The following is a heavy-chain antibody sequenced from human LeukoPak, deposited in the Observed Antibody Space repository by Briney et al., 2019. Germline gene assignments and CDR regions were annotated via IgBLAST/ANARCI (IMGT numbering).Heavy chain of an antibody. J-gene: IGHJ4*02. CDR1: GFTVSNNY. CDR2: IYSGGYT. V-gene: IGHV3-53*01. CDR3: ARARDGYNSGFDY. D-gene: IGHD5-24*01. Sequence: PGGSLRLSCAASGFTVSNNYMTWVRQAPGKGLDWVSVIYSGGYTYYADSVRGRFTISRDTSKNTLYLQMNSLRAEDTAGYYCARARDGYNSGFDYWGQGTLVTVSS.